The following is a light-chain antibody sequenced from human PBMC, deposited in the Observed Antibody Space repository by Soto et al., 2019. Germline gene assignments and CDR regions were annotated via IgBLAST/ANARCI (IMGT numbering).Light chain of an antibody. CDR1: QSISSW. J-gene: IGKJ5*01. CDR3: QQYDNLPLI. CDR2: DAS. Sequence: DIQMTQSPSTLSASVGDRVTITCRASQSISSWLAWYQQKQGKAPKLLIYDASSLESGVPSRFSGSGSGTEFTLTISSLQPDDFATYYCQQYDNLPLIFGQGTRLEIK. V-gene: IGKV1-5*01.